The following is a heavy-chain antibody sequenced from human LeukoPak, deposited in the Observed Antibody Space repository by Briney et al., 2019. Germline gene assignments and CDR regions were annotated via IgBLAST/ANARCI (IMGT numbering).Heavy chain of an antibody. Sequence: GGSLRLSCAASGFTFITYWMSWVRQAPGKGLEWVANIKQDGSEKYYVDSVKGRFTISRDNSKNSLYLQMNSLRTEDTALYYCVKDDYGPFDYWGQGTLVTVSS. CDR2: IKQDGSEK. D-gene: IGHD3-16*01. CDR1: GFTFITYW. V-gene: IGHV3-7*03. J-gene: IGHJ4*02. CDR3: VKDDYGPFDY.